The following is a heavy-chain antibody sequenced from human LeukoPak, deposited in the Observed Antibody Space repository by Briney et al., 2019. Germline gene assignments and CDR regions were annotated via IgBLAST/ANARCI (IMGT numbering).Heavy chain of an antibody. V-gene: IGHV4-39*02. Sequence: SETLSLTCTVSGGSIRSSYYYWGWIRQPPGKGLEWIGSIYDSGSTYYNPSLKSRVTISVDTSKNQFSLKLNSVTAADTAVYYCARDGYYGMDVWGQGTTVTVSS. CDR1: GGSIRSSYYY. CDR2: IYDSGST. CDR3: ARDGYYGMDV. J-gene: IGHJ6*02.